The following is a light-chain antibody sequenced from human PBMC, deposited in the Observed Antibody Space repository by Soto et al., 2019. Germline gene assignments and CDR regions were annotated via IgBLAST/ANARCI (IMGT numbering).Light chain of an antibody. V-gene: IGKV3-20*01. Sequence: EIELTQSPGTLSLSPRERATLSCRASQSVSSSYLAWYQQKPGQAPRLLIYGASSRATGIPDRFSGSGSGTDFTLTISRLEPEDFAVYYCQQYGSSPRTFGQGTKVDIK. CDR2: GAS. CDR1: QSVSSSY. CDR3: QQYGSSPRT. J-gene: IGKJ1*01.